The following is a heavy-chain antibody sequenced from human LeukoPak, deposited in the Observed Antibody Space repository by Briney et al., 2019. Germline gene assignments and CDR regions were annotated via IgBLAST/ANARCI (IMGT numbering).Heavy chain of an antibody. CDR1: GFTFSSYW. CDR3: ARLGSSGEYYFDY. CDR2: IKQDGSEK. D-gene: IGHD3-10*01. V-gene: IGHV3-7*03. Sequence: GGSLRLSCEASGFTFSSYWMSWVRQAPGKGLEWVANIKQDGSEKYYVDSVKGRFTISRDNAKKSLYLQMNSLRAEDTAVYYCARLGSSGEYYFDYWGQGTLVTVSS. J-gene: IGHJ4*02.